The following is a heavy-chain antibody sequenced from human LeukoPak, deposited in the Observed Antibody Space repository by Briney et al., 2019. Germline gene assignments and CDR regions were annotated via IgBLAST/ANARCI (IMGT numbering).Heavy chain of an antibody. CDR1: GFTFSSYG. J-gene: IGHJ3*02. Sequence: GGSLRLSCAASGFTFSSYGMNWVRQAPGKGLEWVSYISSSGSTIYYADSVKGRFTISRDNAKNSLYLQMNSLRAEDTAVYYCARVEEYSGRTKRGYAFDIWGQGTMVTVSS. D-gene: IGHD1-26*01. CDR2: ISSSGSTI. V-gene: IGHV3-48*03. CDR3: ARVEEYSGRTKRGYAFDI.